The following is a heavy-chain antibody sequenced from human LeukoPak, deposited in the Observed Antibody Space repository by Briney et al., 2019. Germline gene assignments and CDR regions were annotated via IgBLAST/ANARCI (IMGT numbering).Heavy chain of an antibody. V-gene: IGHV3-23*01. D-gene: IGHD3-22*01. Sequence: GGSLRLSCAASGFTFSGYAMSWVRQAPGKGLEWVSGISGSGDNTYYADSVKGRVTVSRDNSKSTLYLQMNSLRAEDTAVYYCAKSSYYNSSGYYREYYFDYWGQGTLVTVSS. CDR3: AKSSYYNSSGYYREYYFDY. CDR2: ISGSGDNT. CDR1: GFTFSGYA. J-gene: IGHJ4*02.